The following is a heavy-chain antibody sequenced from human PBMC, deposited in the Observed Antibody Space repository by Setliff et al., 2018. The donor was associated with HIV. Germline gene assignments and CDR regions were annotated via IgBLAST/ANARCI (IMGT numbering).Heavy chain of an antibody. J-gene: IGHJ5*02. CDR1: GFTFSGSA. Sequence: GESLKISCAASGFTFSGSAMHWVRQASGKGLEWVGRIRSKANSYATAYAASVKGRFTISRDDSKNTLYLQMNSLKTEDTAVYYCKADSSGYPWGQGTLVTVSS. CDR2: IRSKANSYAT. D-gene: IGHD3-22*01. CDR3: KADSSGYP. V-gene: IGHV3-73*01.